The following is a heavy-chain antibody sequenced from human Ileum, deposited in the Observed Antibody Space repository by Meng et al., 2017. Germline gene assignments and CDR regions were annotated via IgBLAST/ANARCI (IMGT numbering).Heavy chain of an antibody. CDR3: AHIFDS. CDR1: GRSISRSDW. CDR2: MNLGGSP. Sequence: QGQLQESGPGLVEPSGTLSLTCAVSGRSISRSDWWRWVRQPPGKGLEWIAEMNLGGSPNHNPSLKSRVTMSVDKSNDHLSLQLTSVTAADTAVYYCAHIFDSWGQGTLVTVSS. V-gene: IGHV4-4*02. J-gene: IGHJ4*02.